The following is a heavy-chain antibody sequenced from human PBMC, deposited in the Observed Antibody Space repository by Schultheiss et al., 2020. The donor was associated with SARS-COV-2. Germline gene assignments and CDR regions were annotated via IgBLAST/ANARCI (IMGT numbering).Heavy chain of an antibody. CDR2: ISSSSSYT. CDR3: ARDFQSIAARPGIAVAVPPPSDY. CDR1: GFTFSSYS. V-gene: IGHV3-21*05. J-gene: IGHJ4*02. Sequence: GGSLRLSCAASGFTFSSYSMNWVRQAPGKGLEWVSYISSSSSYTNYADSVKGRFTISRDNAKNSLYLQMNSLRAEDTAVYYCARDFQSIAARPGIAVAVPPPSDYWGQGTLVTVSS. D-gene: IGHD6-6*01.